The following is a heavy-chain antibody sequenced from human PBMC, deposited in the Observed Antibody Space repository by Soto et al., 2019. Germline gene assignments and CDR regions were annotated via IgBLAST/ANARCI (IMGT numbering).Heavy chain of an antibody. CDR3: ARDRRGVVPAAIFYYYGMDV. CDR2: ISAYNGNT. V-gene: IGHV1-18*01. Sequence: ASVKVSCKASGYTFTSYGISWVRQAPGQGLEWMGWISAYNGNTNYAQKLQGRVTMTTDTSTSTAYMELRSLRSDDTAVYYCARDRRGVVPAAIFYYYGMDVWGQGTTVTVSS. D-gene: IGHD2-2*01. CDR1: GYTFTSYG. J-gene: IGHJ6*02.